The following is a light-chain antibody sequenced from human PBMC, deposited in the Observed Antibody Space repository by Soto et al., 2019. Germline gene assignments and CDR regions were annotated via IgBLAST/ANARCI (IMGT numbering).Light chain of an antibody. Sequence: QSALTQPASVSGSPGQSITISCTGTSSDVGGYNYVSWYQQHPGKAPKLMIYDVSNRPSGVSNRVSGSKSGNTASLTISGLHAEDAADYYCSSYTSSSTRVVFGGGTKVTVL. CDR3: SSYTSSSTRVV. CDR2: DVS. J-gene: IGLJ2*01. CDR1: SSDVGGYNY. V-gene: IGLV2-14*01.